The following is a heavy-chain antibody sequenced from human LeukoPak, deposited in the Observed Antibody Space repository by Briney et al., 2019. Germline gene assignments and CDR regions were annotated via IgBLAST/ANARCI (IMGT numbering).Heavy chain of an antibody. CDR2: IYYSGST. CDR1: GFTFSSYS. Sequence: GSLRLSCAASGFTFSSYSMNWVRQPPGKGLEWIGYIYYSGSTNYNPSLKSRVTISVDTSKNQFSLKLSSVTAADTAVYYCARALIAAAGKGFDPWGQGTLVTVSS. J-gene: IGHJ5*02. V-gene: IGHV4-59*01. CDR3: ARALIAAAGKGFDP. D-gene: IGHD6-13*01.